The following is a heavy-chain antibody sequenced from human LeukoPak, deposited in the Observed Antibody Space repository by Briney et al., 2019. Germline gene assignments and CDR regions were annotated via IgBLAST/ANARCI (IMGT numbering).Heavy chain of an antibody. Sequence: SETLSLTCTVSGGSISSYYWSWIRKPPGKGLEWIGYIYYSGSTNYNPSLKSRVTISVDTSKNQFSLKLSSVTAADTAVYYCARDTSIFGVVNGVGAFDIWGQGTMVTVSS. V-gene: IGHV4-59*01. CDR3: ARDTSIFGVVNGVGAFDI. CDR2: IYYSGST. CDR1: GGSISSYY. J-gene: IGHJ3*02. D-gene: IGHD3-3*01.